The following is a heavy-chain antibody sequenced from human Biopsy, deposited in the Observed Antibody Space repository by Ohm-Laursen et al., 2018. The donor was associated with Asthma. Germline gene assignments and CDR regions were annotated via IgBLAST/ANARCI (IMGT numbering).Heavy chain of an antibody. V-gene: IGHV1-2*06. J-gene: IGHJ5*02. Sequence: SVKVSCKASGYSFTGYYIHWVQQAPGQGLEWVGRINPKSGATDYAQSFRGRVTMTRDTSISTAYMELSRLRSDDTAVYYCAREGITGTTAWFDPWGQGTLVTVSS. CDR1: GYSFTGYY. CDR3: AREGITGTTAWFDP. D-gene: IGHD1-7*01. CDR2: INPKSGAT.